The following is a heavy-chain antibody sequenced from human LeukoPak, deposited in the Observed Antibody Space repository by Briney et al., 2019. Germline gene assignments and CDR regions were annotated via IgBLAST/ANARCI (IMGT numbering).Heavy chain of an antibody. CDR2: INPNSGGT. J-gene: IGHJ4*02. CDR1: EYTFTGYY. CDR3: ARLGPSWYYGSGSYYNATDY. V-gene: IGHV1-2*02. D-gene: IGHD3-10*01. Sequence: ASVKVSCKASEYTFTGYYFHWVRQAPGQGLEWMGWINPNSGGTNYAQKFKGRVTMTRDTSISTAYMELSRLRSDDTAVYYCARLGPSWYYGSGSYYNATDYWGQGTLVTVSS.